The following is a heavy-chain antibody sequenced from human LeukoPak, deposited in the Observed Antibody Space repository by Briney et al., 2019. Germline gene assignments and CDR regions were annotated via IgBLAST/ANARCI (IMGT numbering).Heavy chain of an antibody. D-gene: IGHD3-9*01. CDR3: AKGGLRSGYSFDD. CDR1: GFTFSGYS. V-gene: IGHV3-23*01. Sequence: GGSLRLSCAASGFTFSGYSMNWVRQAPGKGLEWVSAISDTAILTYYADSVKGRFAISRDNSRNTVFLQMYSLRAEDTAVYYCAKGGLRSGYSFDDWGQGTLVTVSS. J-gene: IGHJ4*02. CDR2: ISDTAILT.